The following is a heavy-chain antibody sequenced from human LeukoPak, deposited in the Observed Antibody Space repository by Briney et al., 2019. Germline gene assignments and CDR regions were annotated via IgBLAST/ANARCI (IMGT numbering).Heavy chain of an antibody. V-gene: IGHV4-39*01. CDR1: GGSISNNNYY. CDR3: ANYGYRGFFDY. D-gene: IGHD5-24*01. Sequence: SETLSLTCTVSGGSISNNNYYWSWIRQPPGKGLEWIGSIYYSGNTYYNPSLKSRVTISVDTSKNQFSLTLTSVTAADTAVYYCANYGYRGFFDYWGQGTLVTVSS. CDR2: IYYSGNT. J-gene: IGHJ4*02.